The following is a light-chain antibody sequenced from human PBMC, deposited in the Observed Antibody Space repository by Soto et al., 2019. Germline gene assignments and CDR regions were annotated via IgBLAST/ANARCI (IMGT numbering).Light chain of an antibody. V-gene: IGLV2-14*03. CDR2: DVN. Sequence: QSALTQPASVSGSPGQSITISCSGTSSDVGAYNYVSWYQQHPYKAPKLMIFDVNNRPSGVSNRFSGSKSGNTASLTISGLQAEDEADYYCNSFTTSSTYVFGSGTKLTVL. CDR3: NSFTTSSTYV. J-gene: IGLJ1*01. CDR1: SSDVGAYNY.